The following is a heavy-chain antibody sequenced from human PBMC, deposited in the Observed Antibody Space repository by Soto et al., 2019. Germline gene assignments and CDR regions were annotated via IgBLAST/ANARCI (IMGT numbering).Heavy chain of an antibody. V-gene: IGHV4-4*07. CDR2: IYTSGKT. CDR1: GGSISSYY. CDR3: ARAGGRKTFGELLFDY. Sequence: QVQLQESGPGLVKPSETLSLTCTVPGGSISSYYWSWIRQPAGKGVEWLGRIYTSGKTNYNPALKSRVTLSVDTAANQFSLKLSSVTAGDTDVDDCARAGGRKTFGELLFDYWGQGTLVTVSS. J-gene: IGHJ4*02. D-gene: IGHD3-10*01.